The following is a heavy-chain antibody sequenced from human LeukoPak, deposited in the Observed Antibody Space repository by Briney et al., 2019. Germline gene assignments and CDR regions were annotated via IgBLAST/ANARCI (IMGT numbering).Heavy chain of an antibody. Sequence: ASVKVSCKASGYTFTSYGINWVRQAPGQGLEWMGIVNPSGDSTNYAQKFQGRVTMTRDTSTSTVYMELSSLRSEDTAVYYCARDPIVVVTAILDYWGQGTLVTVSS. CDR3: ARDPIVVVTAILDY. CDR2: VNPSGDST. J-gene: IGHJ4*02. D-gene: IGHD2-21*02. V-gene: IGHV1-46*01. CDR1: GYTFTSYG.